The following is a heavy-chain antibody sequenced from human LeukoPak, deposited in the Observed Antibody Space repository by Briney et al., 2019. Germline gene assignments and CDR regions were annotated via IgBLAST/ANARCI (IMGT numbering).Heavy chain of an antibody. CDR2: IFYSGST. CDR1: GGSISSDDYS. Sequence: LSLTCTVSGGSISSDDYSWSWIRQPPGKGLEWIGHIFYSGSTYYNPSLRSRLTISVDTSKNQFSLKLSSVTAADTAVYYCARDFAEGDYGKFDYWGQGTLVTVSS. CDR3: ARDFAEGDYGKFDY. V-gene: IGHV4-30-4*08. D-gene: IGHD4/OR15-4a*01. J-gene: IGHJ4*02.